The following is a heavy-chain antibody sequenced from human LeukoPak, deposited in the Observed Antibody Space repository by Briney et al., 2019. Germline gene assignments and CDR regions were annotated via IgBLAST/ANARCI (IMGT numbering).Heavy chain of an antibody. V-gene: IGHV4-59*12. J-gene: IGHJ4*02. CDR3: ARGSHWNQLHYFDY. CDR1: GASISSYY. Sequence: SETLSLTCTVSGASISSYYWSWIRQPPGKGLEWIGYIYYSRSTNYKPSLKSRITISVDTSKNQFSLNLSSVTAADTAVYYCARGSHWNQLHYFDYWGQGTLVTVSS. D-gene: IGHD1-1*01. CDR2: IYYSRST.